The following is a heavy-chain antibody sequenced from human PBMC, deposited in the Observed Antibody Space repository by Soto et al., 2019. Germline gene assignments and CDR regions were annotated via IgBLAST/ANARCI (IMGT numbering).Heavy chain of an antibody. CDR2: ISWNSGTI. Sequence: EVQLVESGGNLVQPGRSLRLSCAASGFTFDDYAMHWVWQPPGKGLEYVSGISWNSGTIAYADSVKGRFTISRDNAKNSLYLQMNSLRPEDTALYYCAKAYTVTPTPYGMDVWGQGTTVTVSS. J-gene: IGHJ6*02. D-gene: IGHD4-17*01. CDR3: AKAYTVTPTPYGMDV. CDR1: GFTFDDYA. V-gene: IGHV3-9*01.